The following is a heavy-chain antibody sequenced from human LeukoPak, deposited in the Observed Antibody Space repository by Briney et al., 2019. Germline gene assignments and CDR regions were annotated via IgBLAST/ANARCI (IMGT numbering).Heavy chain of an antibody. D-gene: IGHD3-22*01. CDR2: ISSSSSYI. V-gene: IGHV3-21*01. CDR3: ARSPYDSSGYYSW. CDR1: GLTSSSYS. Sequence: GSLRLSCAASGLTSSSYSMNWVRQAPGKGLEWVSSISSSSSYIYYADSVKGRFTISRDNAKNSLYLQMNSLRAEDTAVYYCARSPYDSSGYYSWWGQGTLVTVSS. J-gene: IGHJ4*02.